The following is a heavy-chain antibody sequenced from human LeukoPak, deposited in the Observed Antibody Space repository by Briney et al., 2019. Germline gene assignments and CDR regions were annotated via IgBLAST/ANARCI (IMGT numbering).Heavy chain of an antibody. Sequence: PGGSLRLSCAASGFTFSSFGMYWVRQAPGKGLEWVAVISYDGNNKYYADSVKGRFTISRDNSKNTLYLQMNSLRAEDTAVYYCAKDGPLGGRGVILGSLYYYGMDVWGQGTTVTVSS. J-gene: IGHJ6*02. V-gene: IGHV3-30*18. D-gene: IGHD3-10*01. CDR1: GFTFSSFG. CDR2: ISYDGNNK. CDR3: AKDGPLGGRGVILGSLYYYGMDV.